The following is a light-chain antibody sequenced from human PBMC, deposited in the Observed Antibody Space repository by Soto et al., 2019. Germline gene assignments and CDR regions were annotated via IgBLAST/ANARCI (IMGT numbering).Light chain of an antibody. CDR3: QTWGTGIQV. Sequence: QLVLTQSPSASASLGASVNLTCTLSSGHSNFAIAWHQQQLEKGPRYLMKVNSDGSLAKGDGIPDRFSGSSSGAERNLTISSLQSEDEGDYYCQTWGTGIQVFGGGTKLTVL. V-gene: IGLV4-69*01. CDR2: VNSDGSL. CDR1: SGHSNFA. J-gene: IGLJ3*02.